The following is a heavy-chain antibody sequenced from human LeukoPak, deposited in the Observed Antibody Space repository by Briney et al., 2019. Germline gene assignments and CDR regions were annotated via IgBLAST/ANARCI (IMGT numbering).Heavy chain of an antibody. Sequence: GGSLRLSCAASGFTFSSYAMHWVRQAPGKGLEWVAVISYDGSNKYYADSVKGRFTISRDNSKNTLYLQMNSLRAEDTAVYYCARDLGDYADYWGQGTLVTVSS. D-gene: IGHD3-16*01. V-gene: IGHV3-30-3*01. CDR3: ARDLGDYADY. J-gene: IGHJ4*02. CDR1: GFTFSSYA. CDR2: ISYDGSNK.